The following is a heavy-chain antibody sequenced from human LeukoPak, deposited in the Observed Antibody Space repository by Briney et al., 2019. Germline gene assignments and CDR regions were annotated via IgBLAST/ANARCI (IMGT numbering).Heavy chain of an antibody. CDR1: GYTVPHYY. J-gene: IGHJ4*02. D-gene: IGHD3-16*01. Sequence: RASVSVSCHASGYTVPHYYLHWVRQAPGQGLESMGRINPNSGGTNYAQTFQGRVTMTRDTSISTAYMELSSLRSDDTAVYYCARDWESRGEDYWGQGTLVTVSS. CDR3: ARDWESRGEDY. CDR2: INPNSGGT. V-gene: IGHV1-2*06.